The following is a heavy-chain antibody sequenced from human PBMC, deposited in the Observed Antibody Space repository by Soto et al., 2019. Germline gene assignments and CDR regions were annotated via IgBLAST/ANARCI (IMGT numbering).Heavy chain of an antibody. CDR2: IYYSGST. CDR3: ARVRERTWQDFDY. J-gene: IGHJ4*02. V-gene: IGHV4-31*03. CDR1: GGSISSGGYY. Sequence: SETLSLTCTVSGGSISSGGYYWSWIRQHPGEGLEWIGYIYYSGSTYYNPSLKSRFTISVDTSKNHFSLNLRSVTAADTAVYYCARVRERTWQDFDYCGQGTLVTSPQ.